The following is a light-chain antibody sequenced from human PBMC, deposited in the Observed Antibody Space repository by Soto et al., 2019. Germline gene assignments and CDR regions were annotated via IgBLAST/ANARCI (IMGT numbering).Light chain of an antibody. CDR3: AAWDDRFLYV. Sequence: QSVLTQPPSASGTPGQRVTISCSGSGSNIGSNYVYWYQQLPGTAPKLLIYSNNQRPSGVPDRFSGSKSGTSASLAISGLRSEDEADYYCAAWDDRFLYVFGTVTKLTVL. CDR2: SNN. CDR1: GSNIGSNY. J-gene: IGLJ1*01. V-gene: IGLV1-47*02.